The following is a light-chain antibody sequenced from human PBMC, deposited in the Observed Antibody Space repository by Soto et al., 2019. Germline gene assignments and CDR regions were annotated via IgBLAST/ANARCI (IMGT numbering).Light chain of an antibody. CDR2: VAY. V-gene: IGKV1-39*01. J-gene: IGKJ1*01. CDR1: QTISRS. CDR3: QQSYTTPRT. Sequence: DIQMTQSPSSLSASVVYKVTITCRASQTISRSLNWYQQKAGKAPKVLIYVAYSLESGVPPRFSGSGSGTDFTLTISSLQPEDFATYYCQQSYTTPRTFGQGTKVDIK.